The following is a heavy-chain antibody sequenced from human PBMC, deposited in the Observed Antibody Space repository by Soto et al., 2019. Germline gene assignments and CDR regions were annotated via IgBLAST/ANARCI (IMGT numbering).Heavy chain of an antibody. J-gene: IGHJ5*02. Sequence: LRLSCAISGFSVSSNYLSWVRQAPGKGLGWVSVHYSGGSTYYADSVQGRFTISRDKSNNTLYLQMRRVRAEDTAVYFCARHRHPRGTVGATSPLDPWGQGTQVTVSS. V-gene: IGHV3-53*01. CDR2: HYSGGST. D-gene: IGHD1-26*01. CDR1: GFSVSSNY. CDR3: ARHRHPRGTVGATSPLDP.